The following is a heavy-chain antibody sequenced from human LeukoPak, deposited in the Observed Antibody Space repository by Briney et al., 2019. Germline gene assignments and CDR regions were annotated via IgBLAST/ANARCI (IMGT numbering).Heavy chain of an antibody. J-gene: IGHJ4*02. CDR2: IYHSGST. V-gene: IGHV4-38-2*02. CDR3: ARAVKQVVVRFDY. Sequence: SETLSLTCTVSGYSISSGYYWGWIRQPPGKGLEWIGSIYHSGSTYYNPSLKSRVTMSLDTSKNQFSLELKSVTAADTAVYYCARAVKQVVVRFDYWGQGTLVTVSS. CDR1: GYSISSGYY. D-gene: IGHD2-15*01.